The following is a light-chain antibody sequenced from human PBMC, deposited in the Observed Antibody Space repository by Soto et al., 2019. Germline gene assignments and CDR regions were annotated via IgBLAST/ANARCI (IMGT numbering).Light chain of an antibody. CDR1: QSLSSN. J-gene: IGKJ1*01. Sequence: EIVMTQSPDTLSVSPGERATLSCRASQSLSSNLAWYQQKPGQAPRLLIYDASKRATGIPARFSGSGSGTELTLTISSLQSEDFAVYYCQQYNNWPRTFGQGTKVEI. CDR3: QQYNNWPRT. CDR2: DAS. V-gene: IGKV3-15*01.